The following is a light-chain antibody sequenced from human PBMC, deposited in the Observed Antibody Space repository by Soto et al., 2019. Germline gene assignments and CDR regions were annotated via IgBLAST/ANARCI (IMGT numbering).Light chain of an antibody. Sequence: EVVLTQSPGTLSLPPGERATLSCRASQSVSSSYLAWYQQKPGQTPRLLIYDASSRATGIPDRFSGSGSGTDFTLTISRLEPEDFAVYYCQQYGSSSITFGQGTRLEIK. V-gene: IGKV3-20*01. CDR2: DAS. CDR3: QQYGSSSIT. J-gene: IGKJ5*01. CDR1: QSVSSSY.